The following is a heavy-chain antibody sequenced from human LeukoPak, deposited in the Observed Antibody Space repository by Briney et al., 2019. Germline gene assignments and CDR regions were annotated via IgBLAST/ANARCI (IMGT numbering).Heavy chain of an antibody. CDR2: IRSKAYGGTT. CDR3: TAYDPSDYYGMDV. D-gene: IGHD5-12*01. Sequence: PGGSLRLSCTASGFTFGDYAMTWVRQAPGKGLEWVGFIRSKAYGGTTELAASVKGRFIISRDDSKSIAYLQMNSLKTEDTAVYYCTAYDPSDYYGMDVWGQGTTVTVS. V-gene: IGHV3-49*04. CDR1: GFTFGDYA. J-gene: IGHJ6*02.